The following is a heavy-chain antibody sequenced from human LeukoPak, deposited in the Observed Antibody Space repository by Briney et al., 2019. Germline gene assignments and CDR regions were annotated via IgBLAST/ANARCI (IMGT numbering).Heavy chain of an antibody. V-gene: IGHV4-39*01. D-gene: IGHD3-3*01. CDR2: IYSSGST. Sequence: SETLSLTCTVSGGSISSSSYYWGWIRQPPGKGLEWIGSIYSSGSTYYTPSLKSRVTITVDTSKNQFSLKLNSVTAADAAVYYCARHDFWSGFYTPFAYWGQGTLVTVSS. J-gene: IGHJ4*02. CDR3: ARHDFWSGFYTPFAY. CDR1: GGSISSSSYY.